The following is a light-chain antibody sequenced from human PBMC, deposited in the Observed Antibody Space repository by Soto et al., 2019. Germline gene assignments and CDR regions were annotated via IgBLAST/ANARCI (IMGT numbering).Light chain of an antibody. J-gene: IGKJ5*01. CDR3: HQLNR. V-gene: IGKV1-9*01. CDR1: QGISSY. CDR2: AAS. Sequence: HLTLTPSSLSASVGDRVTITCRASQGISSYLAWYQQKPGKAPKLLIYAASTLQSGVPSRFSGSGSGTDFTLTISSLQPGDFATDYCHQLNRFGHVTRPEIK.